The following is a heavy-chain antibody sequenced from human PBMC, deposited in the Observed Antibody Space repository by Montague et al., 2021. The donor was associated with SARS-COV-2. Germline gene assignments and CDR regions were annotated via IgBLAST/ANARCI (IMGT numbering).Heavy chain of an antibody. D-gene: IGHD3-10*01. CDR2: ISYDGSNK. CDR1: GFTFSSYA. Sequence: SLRLSCAASGFTFSSYAMHWVRQAPGKGLEWVAVISYDGSNKYYADSVKGRFTISRDNSKNTLYLQMNSLRAEDTAVYYCASELLWFGELSNFDCWGQGTLVTVSS. V-gene: IGHV3-30-3*01. J-gene: IGHJ4*02. CDR3: ASELLWFGELSNFDC.